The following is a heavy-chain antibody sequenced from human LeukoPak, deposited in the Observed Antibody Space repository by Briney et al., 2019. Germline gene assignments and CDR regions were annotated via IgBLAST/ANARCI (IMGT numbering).Heavy chain of an antibody. D-gene: IGHD3-22*01. Sequence: KPSETLSLTCAVYGGSFSGYYWSWIRQPPGKGLEWIGEINHSGSTNYNPSLKSRVTISVDTSKNQFSLKLSSVTAADTAVYYCARGRHYYDSSGYYYPYFDYWGQGTLVTVSS. CDR1: GGSFSGYY. CDR2: INHSGST. CDR3: ARGRHYYDSSGYYYPYFDY. J-gene: IGHJ4*02. V-gene: IGHV4-34*01.